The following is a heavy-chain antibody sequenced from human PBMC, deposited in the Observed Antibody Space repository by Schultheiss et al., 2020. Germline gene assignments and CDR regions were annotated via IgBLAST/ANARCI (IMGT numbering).Heavy chain of an antibody. CDR2: ISYDGSKK. V-gene: IGHV3-30-3*01. J-gene: IGHJ4*02. CDR3: ARLGSSWTFDY. D-gene: IGHD6-13*01. CDR1: GFTFSTYA. Sequence: GGSLRLSCAASGFTFSTYAMHWVRQAPGKGLEWVAVISYDGSKKYCADSVKGRFTISRDNSKNMLHVQMNSLRVEDTAVYYCARLGSSWTFDYWGQGILVTVSS.